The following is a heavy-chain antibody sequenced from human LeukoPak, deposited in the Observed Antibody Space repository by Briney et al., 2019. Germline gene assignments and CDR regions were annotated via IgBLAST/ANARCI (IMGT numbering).Heavy chain of an antibody. CDR2: ISGSGGST. V-gene: IGHV3-23*01. CDR1: GFTFNTYA. CDR3: ARRGVFDAFDI. D-gene: IGHD3-10*01. Sequence: GGSLRLSCAASGFTFNTYAMNWVRQAPGKGLEWVSAISGSGGSTYYADSVKGRFTISRENAKNSLYLQMNSLRAGDTAVYYCARRGVFDAFDIWGQGTMVTVSS. J-gene: IGHJ3*02.